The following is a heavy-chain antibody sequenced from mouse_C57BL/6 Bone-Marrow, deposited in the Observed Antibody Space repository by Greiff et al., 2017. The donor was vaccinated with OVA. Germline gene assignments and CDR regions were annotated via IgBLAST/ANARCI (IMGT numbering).Heavy chain of an antibody. CDR1: GYTFTSYG. J-gene: IGHJ1*03. V-gene: IGHV1-58*01. D-gene: IGHD1-1*01. Sequence: EVQGVESGAELVRPGSSVKMSCKTSGYTFTSYGINWVKQRPGQGLEWIGYIYIGNGYTEYNEKFKGKATLTSDTSSSTAYMQLSSLTSEDSAIYFCARGFYYGSSSWYFDVWGTGTTVTVSS. CDR3: ARGFYYGSSSWYFDV. CDR2: IYIGNGYT.